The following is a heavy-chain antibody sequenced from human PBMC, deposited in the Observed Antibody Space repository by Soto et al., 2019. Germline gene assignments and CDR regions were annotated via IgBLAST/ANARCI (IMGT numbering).Heavy chain of an antibody. D-gene: IGHD1-26*01. V-gene: IGHV1-2*02. Sequence: QVQLVQSGAEVKKPGASVKVSCKASGYTFTGYYMHWVRQAPGQGLEWMGWINPNSGGTNYAQKLQGGVTMTRDTSISTAYMELSRLRSDDTAVYYCARGVGATTYFDYWGQGTLVTVSS. CDR3: ARGVGATTYFDY. CDR1: GYTFTGYY. J-gene: IGHJ4*02. CDR2: INPNSGGT.